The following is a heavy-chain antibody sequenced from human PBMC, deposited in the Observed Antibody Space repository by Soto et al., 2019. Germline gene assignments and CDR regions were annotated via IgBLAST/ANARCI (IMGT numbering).Heavy chain of an antibody. CDR3: ARDEYSKYKYSYYYSYGMDV. CDR2: IIPIFGTA. V-gene: IGHV1-69*13. CDR1: GGTFSSYA. D-gene: IGHD4-4*01. J-gene: IGHJ6*02. Sequence: LVKVSCKASGGTFSSYAISWVRQAPGQGLEWMGGIIPIFGTANYAQKFQGRVTITADESTSTAYMELSSLRSEDTAVYYCARDEYSKYKYSYYYSYGMDVWGQATTATVYS.